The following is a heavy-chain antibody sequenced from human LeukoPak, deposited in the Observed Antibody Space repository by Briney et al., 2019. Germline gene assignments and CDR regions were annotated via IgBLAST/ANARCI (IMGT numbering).Heavy chain of an antibody. Sequence: SETLSLTCTASGGSISSSSYYWGWIRQPPGKGLEWIGSIYYSGSTYYNPSLKSRVTISVDRSKNQFSLKLSSVTAADTAVYYCARGPAPYYFDYWGQGTLVTVSS. D-gene: IGHD2-2*01. V-gene: IGHV4-39*07. CDR2: IYYSGST. CDR1: GGSISSSSYY. CDR3: ARGPAPYYFDY. J-gene: IGHJ4*02.